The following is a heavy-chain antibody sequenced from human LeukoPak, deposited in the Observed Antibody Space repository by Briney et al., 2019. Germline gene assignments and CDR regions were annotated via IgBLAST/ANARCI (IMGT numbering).Heavy chain of an antibody. CDR2: ISAYNGNA. CDR1: GYTFTSYG. J-gene: IGHJ4*02. Sequence: ASVKVSCKASGYTFTSYGISWVRQAPGQGLEWMGWISAYNGNANYAQKLQGRVTMTTDTSTSTAYMELRSLRSDDTAVYYCAREGEIAAAGIVSPFFDYWGQGTRVTVS. CDR3: AREGEIAAAGIVSPFFDY. D-gene: IGHD6-13*01. V-gene: IGHV1-18*01.